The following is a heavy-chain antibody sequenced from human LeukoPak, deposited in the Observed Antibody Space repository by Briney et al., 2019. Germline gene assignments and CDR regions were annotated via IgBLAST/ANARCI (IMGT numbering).Heavy chain of an antibody. J-gene: IGHJ3*02. Sequence: ASVKVSCKASGGTFSSYAISWVRQAPAQGLEWMGWISAYNGNTNYAQKLQGRVTMTTDTSTSTAYMELRSLRSDDTAVYYCARIFRFLRLGAFDIWGQGTMVTVSS. V-gene: IGHV1-18*01. CDR1: GGTFSSYA. CDR2: ISAYNGNT. D-gene: IGHD2-21*01. CDR3: ARIFRFLRLGAFDI.